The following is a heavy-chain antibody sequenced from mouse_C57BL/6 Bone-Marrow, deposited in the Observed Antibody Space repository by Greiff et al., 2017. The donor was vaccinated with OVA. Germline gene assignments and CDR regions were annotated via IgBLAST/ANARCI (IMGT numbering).Heavy chain of an antibody. CDR2: IYPGDGDT. Sequence: VMLVESGAELVKPGASVKISCKASGYAFSSYWMNWVKQRPGKGLEWIGQIYPGDGDTNYNGKFKGKATLTADKSSSTAYMQLSSLTSEDSAVYFCAREAYYRYTGRGQGTLVTVSA. V-gene: IGHV1-80*01. J-gene: IGHJ3*01. CDR3: AREAYYRYTG. CDR1: GYAFSSYW. D-gene: IGHD1-1*01.